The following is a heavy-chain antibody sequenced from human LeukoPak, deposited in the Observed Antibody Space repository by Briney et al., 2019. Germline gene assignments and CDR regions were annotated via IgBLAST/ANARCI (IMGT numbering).Heavy chain of an antibody. J-gene: IGHJ4*02. CDR1: GSSISSGGYY. V-gene: IGHV4-31*03. CDR2: IYYSGST. Sequence: SETLSLTCTVSGSSISSGGYYWSWIRQHPGKGLEWIGYIYYSGSTYYNPSLRSRVTISVDTSKNQFSLKLSSVTAADTAVYYCARMHCSGGSCYTAYFDYWGQGTLVTVSS. D-gene: IGHD2-15*01. CDR3: ARMHCSGGSCYTAYFDY.